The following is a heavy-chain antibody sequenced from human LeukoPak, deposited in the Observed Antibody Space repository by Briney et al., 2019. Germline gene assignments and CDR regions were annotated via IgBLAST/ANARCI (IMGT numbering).Heavy chain of an antibody. D-gene: IGHD6-13*01. CDR3: AKKITEAGHNWFDP. V-gene: IGHV3-48*03. J-gene: IGHJ5*02. CDR2: FAGSDTTK. CDR1: GFDFSAYE. Sequence: GGALRLSCAASGFDFSAYEMNWVRQAPGKGLEWVAYFAGSDTTKYYADSVKGRFTVSRDNSKNTLYLQMNSLRAEDTAVYYCAKKITEAGHNWFDPWGQGTLVTVSS.